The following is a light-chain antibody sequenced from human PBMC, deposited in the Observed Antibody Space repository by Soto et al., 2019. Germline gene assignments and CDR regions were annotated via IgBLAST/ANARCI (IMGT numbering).Light chain of an antibody. CDR2: ENN. Sequence: NFMLTQPHSVSESPGETVTISCTRTSGGIASNYVQWYQQRPGSAPTIVIYENNQRPSGVPDRFSGSIDSSSNSASLTISGLKTEDESDYYCQSYDSDSVVFGGGTKLTVL. CDR1: SGGIASNY. CDR3: QSYDSDSVV. V-gene: IGLV6-57*04. J-gene: IGLJ2*01.